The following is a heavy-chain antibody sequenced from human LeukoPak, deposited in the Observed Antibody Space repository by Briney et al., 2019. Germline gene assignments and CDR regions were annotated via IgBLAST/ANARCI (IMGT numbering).Heavy chain of an antibody. J-gene: IGHJ3*02. CDR3: ARPAEANWNDGGGDAFDI. D-gene: IGHD1-20*01. CDR2: IYYSGST. Sequence: SETLSLTCTVSGGSISSSSYYWGWIRQPPGKGLEWIGSIYYSGSTYYNPSLKSRVTISVDTSKNQFSLKLSSVTAADTAVYYCARPAEANWNDGGGDAFDIWGQGTMVTVFS. V-gene: IGHV4-39*01. CDR1: GGSISSSSYY.